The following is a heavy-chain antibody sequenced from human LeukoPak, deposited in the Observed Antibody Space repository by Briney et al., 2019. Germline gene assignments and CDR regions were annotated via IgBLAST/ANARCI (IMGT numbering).Heavy chain of an antibody. CDR3: ARRRKGIRNAFDI. J-gene: IGHJ3*02. CDR1: GGSISSGSYY. D-gene: IGHD1-14*01. V-gene: IGHV4-61*02. Sequence: PSETLSLTCTVSGGSISSGSYYWSWIRQPAGKGLEWIGRIYTSGGTNYNPSLKSRVTISVDTSKNQFSLKLSSVTAADTAVYYCARRRKGIRNAFDIWGQGTMVTVSS. CDR2: IYTSGGT.